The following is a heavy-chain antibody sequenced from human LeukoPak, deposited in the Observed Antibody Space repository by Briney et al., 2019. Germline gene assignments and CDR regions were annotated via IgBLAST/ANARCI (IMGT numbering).Heavy chain of an antibody. CDR3: ARPGWGHDSSGYLDY. CDR1: GYSFTSYW. Sequence: GESLKISCKGSGYSFTSYWIGWVRQMPGKGLEWMGIIYPGDSDTRYSPSFQGQVTISADKSISTAYLQWSSLKASDTAMYYCARPGWGHDSSGYLDYWGQGTLVTVSS. CDR2: IYPGDSDT. D-gene: IGHD3-22*01. V-gene: IGHV5-51*01. J-gene: IGHJ4*02.